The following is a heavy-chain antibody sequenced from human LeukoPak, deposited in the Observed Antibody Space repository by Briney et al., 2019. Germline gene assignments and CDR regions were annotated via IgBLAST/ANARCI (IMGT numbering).Heavy chain of an antibody. J-gene: IGHJ4*02. D-gene: IGHD6-6*01. Sequence: PSETLSLTCTVSGGSISSYYWSWIRQPTGKGLEWIGYIYYSGSTNYNPSLKSRVTISVDTSKNQFSLKLSSVTAADTAVYYCARGSPYSSSFCFDYWGQGTLVTVSS. CDR3: ARGSPYSSSFCFDY. CDR2: IYYSGST. CDR1: GGSISSYY. V-gene: IGHV4-59*01.